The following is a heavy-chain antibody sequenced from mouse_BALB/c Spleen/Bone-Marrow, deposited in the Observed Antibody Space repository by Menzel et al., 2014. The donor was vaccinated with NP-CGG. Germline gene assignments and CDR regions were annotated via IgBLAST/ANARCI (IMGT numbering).Heavy chain of an antibody. V-gene: IGHV1S135*01. CDR2: IDPYYGGT. Sequence: EVKLVESGPELEKPGASVKMSCKASGYSFTGYNMNWVKQSDGRSLEWIGNIDPYYGGTSYNQKFRGKATLTVDKSSSTAYMQLTSLTSEDSAVYYCARNHFGSNSLGYWGQGTLVTVSA. J-gene: IGHJ3*02. CDR1: GYSFTGYN. D-gene: IGHD1-1*01. CDR3: ARNHFGSNSLGY.